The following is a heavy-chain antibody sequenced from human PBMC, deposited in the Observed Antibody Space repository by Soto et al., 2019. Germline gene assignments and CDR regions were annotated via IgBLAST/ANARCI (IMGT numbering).Heavy chain of an antibody. CDR3: ASALGAQLTAHPESYYYGMDV. Sequence: GESLKISCKGSGYSFTSYWIGWVRQMPGKGLEWMGIIYPGDSDTRYSPSFQGQVTISADKSISTAYLQWSSLKASDTAMYYCASALGAQLTAHPESYYYGMDVWGQGTTVTVSS. CDR2: IYPGDSDT. J-gene: IGHJ6*02. V-gene: IGHV5-51*01. CDR1: GYSFTSYW. D-gene: IGHD3-16*01.